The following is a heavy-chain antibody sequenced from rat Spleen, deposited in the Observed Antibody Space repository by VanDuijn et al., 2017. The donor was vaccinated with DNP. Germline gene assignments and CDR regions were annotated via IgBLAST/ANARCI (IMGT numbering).Heavy chain of an antibody. J-gene: IGHJ4*01. CDR1: GFTFSDYN. Sequence: EVQLVESGGDLVQSGRSLKVSCAASGFTFSDYNMAWVRQAPKKGLEWVATIVYDGSGTYYGDSVTGRFTISRDNAKTTLYLQMDSLRSEDTATYYCATHGSISTISTGAMDVWGQGTSVTVSS. CDR2: IVYDGSGT. V-gene: IGHV5S10*01. CDR3: ATHGSISTISTGAMDV. D-gene: IGHD1-2*01.